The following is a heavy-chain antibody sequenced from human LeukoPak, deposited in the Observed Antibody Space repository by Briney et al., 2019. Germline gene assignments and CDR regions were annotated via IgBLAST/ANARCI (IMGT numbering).Heavy chain of an antibody. Sequence: GASVKVSCKASGYTFTGYYMHWVRQAPGQGLEWMGRINPNSGGTNYAQKFQGRVTMTRDTSISTAYMELSRLRSDDTAVYYCARTRAIAVAGRPYYYYYMDVWGKGTTVTVSS. CDR2: INPNSGGT. J-gene: IGHJ6*03. CDR3: ARTRAIAVAGRPYYYYYMDV. D-gene: IGHD6-19*01. CDR1: GYTFTGYY. V-gene: IGHV1-2*06.